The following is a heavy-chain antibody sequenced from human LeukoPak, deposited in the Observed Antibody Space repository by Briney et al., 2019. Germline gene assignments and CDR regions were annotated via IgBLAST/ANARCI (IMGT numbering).Heavy chain of an antibody. V-gene: IGHV1-2*02. CDR2: INPNSGGT. D-gene: IGHD6-13*01. Sequence: GASVKVSCKASVYTFTGYYMHWVRQAPGQGLEWMGWINPNSGGTNYAQKFQGRVTMTRDTSISTAYMELSRLRSDDTAVYYCAREVYIAAAGPGFDYWGQGTLVTVSS. J-gene: IGHJ4*02. CDR3: AREVYIAAAGPGFDY. CDR1: VYTFTGYY.